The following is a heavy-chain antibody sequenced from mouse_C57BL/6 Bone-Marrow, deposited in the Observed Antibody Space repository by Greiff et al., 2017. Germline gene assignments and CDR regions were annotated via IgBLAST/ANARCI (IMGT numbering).Heavy chain of an antibody. J-gene: IGHJ3*01. CDR3: TTWWFAY. CDR1: GFNIKDDY. CDR2: IDPENGDT. Sequence: EVQLQESGAELVRPGASVTLSCTASGFNIKDDYMHWVKQRPEQGLEWIGWIDPENGDTEYASKFQGKATITADTSSNTAYLQLSSLTSEDTAVYYCTTWWFAYWGQGTLVTVSA. V-gene: IGHV14-4*01.